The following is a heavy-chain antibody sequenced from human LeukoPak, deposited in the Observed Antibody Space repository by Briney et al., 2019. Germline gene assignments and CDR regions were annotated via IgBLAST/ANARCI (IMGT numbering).Heavy chain of an antibody. J-gene: IGHJ4*02. CDR3: ARVGVRGYYDSSGPDGY. CDR2: IIPIFGTA. CDR1: GGTFSSYA. Sequence: SVKVSCKASGGTFSSYAISWVRQAPGQGLEWMGGIIPIFGTANYAQKFQGRVTITADESTSTAYMELSSLRSEDTAVYYCARVGVRGYYDSSGPDGYWGQGTLVTVSS. D-gene: IGHD3-22*01. V-gene: IGHV1-69*13.